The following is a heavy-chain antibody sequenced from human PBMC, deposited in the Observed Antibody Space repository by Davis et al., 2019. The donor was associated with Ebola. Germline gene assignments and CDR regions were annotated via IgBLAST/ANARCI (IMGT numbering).Heavy chain of an antibody. D-gene: IGHD6-6*01. CDR2: INSDGSST. Sequence: HTGGSLRLSCAASGFTFSSYWMHWVRQAPGKGLVWVSRINSDGSSTSYADSVKGRFTISRDNAKNTLYLQMNSLRAEDTAVYYCAKDAAEQLVLILYYYYGMDVWGQGTTVTVSS. CDR3: AKDAAEQLVLILYYYYGMDV. CDR1: GFTFSSYW. V-gene: IGHV3-74*01. J-gene: IGHJ6*02.